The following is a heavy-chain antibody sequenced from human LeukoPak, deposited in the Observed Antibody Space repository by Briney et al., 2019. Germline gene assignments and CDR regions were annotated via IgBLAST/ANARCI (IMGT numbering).Heavy chain of an antibody. CDR3: SRRQSGYRDY. CDR2: IYHSGST. J-gene: IGHJ4*02. CDR1: GASIRSSPYY. D-gene: IGHD3-22*01. V-gene: IGHV4-39*07. Sequence: SETLSLTCSVSGASIRSSPYYWVWIRRPPGKGLEWIGTIYHSGSTYYNPSLKSRVTISVDTSKNQFSLNLTSVTAADTAVYYCSRRQSGYRDYWGQGTLGTLSS.